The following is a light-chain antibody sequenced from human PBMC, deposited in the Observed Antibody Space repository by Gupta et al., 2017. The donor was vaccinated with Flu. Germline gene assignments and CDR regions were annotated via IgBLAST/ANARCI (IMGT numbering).Light chain of an antibody. J-gene: IGKJ2*01. CDR2: LGS. Sequence: DIVMTQSPLSLPVTPGEPPSISCRSSQSLLHSNGYNYLDWYLQKPGQSPQLLIYLGSNRASGVPDRFSGSGSGTDFTLKISRVEAEDVGVYYCMQALQTHTFGQGTKLEIK. CDR3: MQALQTHT. V-gene: IGKV2-28*01. CDR1: QSLLHSNGYNY.